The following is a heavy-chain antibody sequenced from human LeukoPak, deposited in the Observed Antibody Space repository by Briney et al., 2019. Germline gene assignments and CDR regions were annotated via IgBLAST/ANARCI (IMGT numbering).Heavy chain of an antibody. CDR2: ISGSGARA. CDR3: AKEVVLGETNYYYYGMDV. Sequence: GGSLRLSCSASGFNFRGYVMSWVRQAPGKGLEWVSAISGSGARAHYAESVRGRFTISRDNSQNTLHLQMNSLRAEDTAVYYCAKEVVLGETNYYYYGMDVWGQGTTVTVSS. V-gene: IGHV3-23*01. CDR1: GFNFRGYV. D-gene: IGHD1-26*01. J-gene: IGHJ6*02.